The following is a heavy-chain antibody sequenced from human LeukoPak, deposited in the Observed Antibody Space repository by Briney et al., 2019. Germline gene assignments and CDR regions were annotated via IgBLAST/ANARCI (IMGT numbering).Heavy chain of an antibody. CDR1: GYTFTAYY. Sequence: ASVKVSCKASGYTFTAYYIHWVRQAPGQGLEWMGWISPNTGGTNYAQNFQGRVTMTRDTSISTAYMELSSLRSDDTAVYYCAGDWGLSGSYYGFSDYWGQGTLVTVSS. J-gene: IGHJ4*02. V-gene: IGHV1-2*02. CDR2: ISPNTGGT. CDR3: AGDWGLSGSYYGFSDY. D-gene: IGHD3-10*01.